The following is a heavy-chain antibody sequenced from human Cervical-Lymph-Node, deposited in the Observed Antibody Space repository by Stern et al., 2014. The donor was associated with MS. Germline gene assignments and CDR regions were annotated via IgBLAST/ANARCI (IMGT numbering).Heavy chain of an antibody. D-gene: IGHD5-24*01. Sequence: MQLVESGGGVVQPGRSLRLSCTASGFTFSSYGMHWVRQAPGKGLEWVAGISNDGNNKYYADSVKGRFTISRDNSKNTLYLQMHSLRSEDTAVFYCAKDATMATPSGFFDYWGQGNMVTVSS. V-gene: IGHV3-30*18. CDR2: ISNDGNNK. CDR3: AKDATMATPSGFFDY. J-gene: IGHJ4*02. CDR1: GFTFSSYG.